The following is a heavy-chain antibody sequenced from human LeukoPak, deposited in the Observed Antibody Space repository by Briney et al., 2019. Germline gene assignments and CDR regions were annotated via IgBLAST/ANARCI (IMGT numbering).Heavy chain of an antibody. V-gene: IGHV4-34*01. CDR1: GGSFSGYY. Sequence: SETLSLTCAVYGGSFSGYYWSWIRQPPGKGLEWIGEINHSGSTNYNPSLKSRVTISVDTCKNQFSLKLSSVTAADTAVYYCARKYSSSYPFDYWGQGTLVTVSS. CDR3: ARKYSSSYPFDY. CDR2: INHSGST. J-gene: IGHJ4*02. D-gene: IGHD6-6*01.